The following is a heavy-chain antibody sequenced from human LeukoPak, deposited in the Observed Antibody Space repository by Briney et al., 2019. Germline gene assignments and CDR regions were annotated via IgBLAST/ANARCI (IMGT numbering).Heavy chain of an antibody. D-gene: IGHD3-10*01. J-gene: IGHJ5*02. CDR3: ARTMVRGVIDGFDP. CDR2: MNPNSGNT. Sequence: ASVKLSCKASGYTFTSYDINCVRHAPGQGLEWMGCMNPNSGNTGYAQKFQGRVTMTKNTSISTAYMELSSLRSEDTAVYYCARTMVRGVIDGFDPWGQGTLVTVSS. V-gene: IGHV1-8*01. CDR1: GYTFTSYD.